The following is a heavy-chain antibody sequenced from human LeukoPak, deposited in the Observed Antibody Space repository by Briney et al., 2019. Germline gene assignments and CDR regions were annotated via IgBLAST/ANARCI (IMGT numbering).Heavy chain of an antibody. CDR1: GFTFRSVA. D-gene: IGHD2-2*01. Sequence: GGSLRLSCAASGFTFRSVAMSWVRQAPGKGLEWVSGISGSGGTTYYADSVKGRFTISRDNSKNTLYLQMNSLRAEDTAVYYCAKVGNNIVVIPAAPLHYFDYWGQGTLVTVS. J-gene: IGHJ4*02. CDR3: AKVGNNIVVIPAAPLHYFDY. V-gene: IGHV3-23*01. CDR2: ISGSGGTT.